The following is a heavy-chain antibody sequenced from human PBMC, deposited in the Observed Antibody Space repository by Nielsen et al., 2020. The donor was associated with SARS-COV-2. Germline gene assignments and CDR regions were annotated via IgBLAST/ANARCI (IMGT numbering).Heavy chain of an antibody. V-gene: IGHV1-18*01. J-gene: IGHJ5*02. CDR1: GYTFTSYG. Sequence: ASVKVSCKASGYTFTSYGISWVRQAPGQGLEWMGWISAYNGNTNYAQKLQGRVTMTTDTSTSTAYMELRSLRSDDTAVYYCARDLTSGGLLWFGELFWFDPWGQGTLVTVSS. CDR3: ARDLTSGGLLWFGELFWFDP. CDR2: ISAYNGNT. D-gene: IGHD3-10*01.